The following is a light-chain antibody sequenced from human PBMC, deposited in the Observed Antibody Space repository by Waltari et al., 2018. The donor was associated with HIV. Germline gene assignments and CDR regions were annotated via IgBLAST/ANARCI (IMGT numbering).Light chain of an antibody. Sequence: QSALTQPPSTSGTPGQRVTISCSGSSANIGTYVVNWFQQVPGTAPKLLVSGRDQRPSGVPDRFSGSKSGTSGSLAISGLQSEDEGDYYCAVWDDSVNGYVFGTGTKVTVL. CDR3: AVWDDSVNGYV. V-gene: IGLV1-44*01. J-gene: IGLJ1*01. CDR2: GRD. CDR1: SANIGTYV.